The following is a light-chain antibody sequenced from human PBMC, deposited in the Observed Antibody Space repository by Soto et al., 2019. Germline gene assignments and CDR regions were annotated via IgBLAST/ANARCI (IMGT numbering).Light chain of an antibody. Sequence: EIVWTQSPGTLSLSPGERATLSCRASQSVSSNLAWYQQKPGQAPRLLIYAASNRATGIPARFSGSGSGTDFTLTISSLEPEDFAVYYCQQRSNWPLTFGGGTKVDNK. CDR1: QSVSSN. V-gene: IGKV3-11*01. J-gene: IGKJ4*01. CDR2: AAS. CDR3: QQRSNWPLT.